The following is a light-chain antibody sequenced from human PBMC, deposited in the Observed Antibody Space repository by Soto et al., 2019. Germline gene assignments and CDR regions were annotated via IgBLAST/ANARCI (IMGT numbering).Light chain of an antibody. CDR2: EVS. V-gene: IGLV2-14*01. J-gene: IGLJ1*01. CDR3: SSYTSSSTLYV. Sequence: QLVLTQPASVSGSPGQSITISCTGTSSDVGGYNYVSWYQQHPGKAPKLMIYEVSNRPSGVSNRFSGSKSGNTASLTISGLQAEDEADYYCSSYTSSSTLYVFGTGTKGPS. CDR1: SSDVGGYNY.